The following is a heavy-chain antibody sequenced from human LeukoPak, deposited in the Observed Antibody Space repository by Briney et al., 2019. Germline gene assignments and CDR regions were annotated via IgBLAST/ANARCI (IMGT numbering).Heavy chain of an antibody. V-gene: IGHV1-69*13. J-gene: IGHJ3*02. D-gene: IGHD3-16*02. CDR2: IIPIFGTA. CDR3: ARDQGGNNYDYVWGSYRYTGAFDI. Sequence: GASVKVSCKASGGTFSSYAISWVRQAPGQGLEWMGGIIPIFGTANYAQKFQGRVTITADESTSTAYMELSSLRSEDTAVYYCARDQGGNNYDYVWGSYRYTGAFDIWGQGTMVTVSS. CDR1: GGTFSSYA.